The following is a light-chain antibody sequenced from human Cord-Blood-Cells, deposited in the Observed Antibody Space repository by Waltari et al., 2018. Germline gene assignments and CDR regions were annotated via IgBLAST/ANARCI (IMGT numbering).Light chain of an antibody. V-gene: IGLV3-10*01. CDR3: YSTDSSGKGV. Sequence: SYALTPSAPVSVSPGQTPKITCSREASQQKYASWYQQKSGQAPVLVIYEDSKRPSGIPERFSGSSSGTMATLTISGAQVEDEADYYCYSTDSSGKGVFGAGTKVTVL. CDR1: ASQQKY. CDR2: EDS. J-gene: IGLJ1*01.